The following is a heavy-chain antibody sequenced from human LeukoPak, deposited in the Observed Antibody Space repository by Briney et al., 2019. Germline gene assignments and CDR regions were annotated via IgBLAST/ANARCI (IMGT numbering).Heavy chain of an antibody. J-gene: IGHJ4*02. CDR1: GGSISSYY. D-gene: IGHD3-10*01. V-gene: IGHV4-4*07. CDR2: IYTSGST. Sequence: SETLSLTCTVSGGSISSYYWSWIRQPAGKGLEWIGRIYTSGSTNYNPSLKSRVTISVDTSKNQFSLKLSSVTAADTAVYYCAGMTRTYYYGSGSYENFDYWGQGTLVTVSS. CDR3: AGMTRTYYYGSGSYENFDY.